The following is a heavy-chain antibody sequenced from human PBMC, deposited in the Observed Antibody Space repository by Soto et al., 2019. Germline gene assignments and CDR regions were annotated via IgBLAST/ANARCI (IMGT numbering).Heavy chain of an antibody. J-gene: IGHJ4*02. CDR3: AKDPHSYGDPYYFDY. CDR2: ISYDGSNK. D-gene: IGHD4-17*01. CDR1: GFTFSSYG. V-gene: IGHV3-30*18. Sequence: PGGSLRLSCAASGFTFSSYGMHWVRQAPGKGLEWVAVISYDGSNKYYADSVKGRFTISRDNSKNTLYLQMNSLRAEDTAVYYCAKDPHSYGDPYYFDYWGQGTLVTVSS.